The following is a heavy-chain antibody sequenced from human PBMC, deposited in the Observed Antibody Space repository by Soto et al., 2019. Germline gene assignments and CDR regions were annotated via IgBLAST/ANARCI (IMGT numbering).Heavy chain of an antibody. Sequence: QVQLVQSGAEVKKPGSSVKVSCKASGGTFSSYAISWVRQAPGQGLEWMGGIIPIFGTANYAQKFQGRVTITADESTSTAHMELGSLRSEDTAVYYCASVGRFGECRRWFDPWGQGTLVTVSS. CDR3: ASVGRFGECRRWFDP. D-gene: IGHD3-10*01. CDR1: GGTFSSYA. CDR2: IIPIFGTA. J-gene: IGHJ5*02. V-gene: IGHV1-69*12.